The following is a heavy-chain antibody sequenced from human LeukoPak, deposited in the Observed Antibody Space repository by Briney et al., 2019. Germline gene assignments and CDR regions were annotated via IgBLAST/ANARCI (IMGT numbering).Heavy chain of an antibody. D-gene: IGHD3-10*01. CDR2: IKQDGSEK. Sequence: QPGGSLRLSCVGSGFTCSNFWMTWVRQAPGKGLAWVASIKQDGSEKYYVGSVKGRFTLSRDNAENSLYLQMDSLRAEDTAVYYCARDKSAGADTGSSFYYWGEGALVTVSS. V-gene: IGHV3-7*03. J-gene: IGHJ4*02. CDR3: ARDKSAGADTGSSFYY. CDR1: GFTCSNFW.